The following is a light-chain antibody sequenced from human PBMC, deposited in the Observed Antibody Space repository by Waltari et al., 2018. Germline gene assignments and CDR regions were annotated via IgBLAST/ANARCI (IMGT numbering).Light chain of an antibody. CDR2: QDS. CDR3: QAWDSSNYV. CDR1: KLGDKY. V-gene: IGLV3-1*01. J-gene: IGLJ1*01. Sequence: SYELTQPPSVSVSPGQTASITCSGDKLGDKYTYWYQQKSGQSPGVVIYQDSKRPSGIPERFSGSNSGNTATLTISGTQAMDEADYYCQAWDSSNYVFGTGTTVTVL.